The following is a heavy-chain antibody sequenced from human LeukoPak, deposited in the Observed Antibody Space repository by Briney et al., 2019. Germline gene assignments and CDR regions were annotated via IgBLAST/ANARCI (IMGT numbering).Heavy chain of an antibody. Sequence: PGGSLRLSCAASGFTFSSYGMHWVRQAPGKGLEWVAVISYDGSNKYYADSVKGRFTISRDNSKNTLYLQMNSLRAEDTAVYYCAKLRPLGDDSTEDFDCWGQGTLVTVSS. CDR2: ISYDGSNK. D-gene: IGHD1-26*01. J-gene: IGHJ4*02. CDR3: AKLRPLGDDSTEDFDC. V-gene: IGHV3-30*18. CDR1: GFTFSSYG.